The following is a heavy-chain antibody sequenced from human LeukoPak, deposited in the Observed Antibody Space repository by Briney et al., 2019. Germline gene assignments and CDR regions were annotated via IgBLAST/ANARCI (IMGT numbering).Heavy chain of an antibody. Sequence: GGSLRLSCAASGFTFSSYAMSWVRQAPGKGLEWVSAISGSGGSTYYADSVKGRFTISRDNSKNTLYLQMNSLRAEDTAVYYCAKTVYDSSGYLKAPTYYFDYWGQGTLVTVSS. V-gene: IGHV3-23*01. J-gene: IGHJ4*02. CDR2: ISGSGGST. D-gene: IGHD3-22*01. CDR3: AKTVYDSSGYLKAPTYYFDY. CDR1: GFTFSSYA.